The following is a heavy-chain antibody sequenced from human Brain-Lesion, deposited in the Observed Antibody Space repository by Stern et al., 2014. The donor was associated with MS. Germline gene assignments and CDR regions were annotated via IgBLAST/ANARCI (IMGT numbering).Heavy chain of an antibody. CDR3: ARFPASRPHVFDS. D-gene: IGHD6-13*01. J-gene: IGHJ4*02. Sequence: VQLLESGPGLVKPSGTLSLTCAVSGGSISSSNWWSWVRQSPGKGLEWIGESDHSGSTINTPSIKSRVTLSVDKPKTRFPLTLRSVTAADTAVYFCARFPASRPHVFDSWGQGTLVTVSS. CDR2: SDHSGST. CDR1: GGSISSSNW. V-gene: IGHV4-4*02.